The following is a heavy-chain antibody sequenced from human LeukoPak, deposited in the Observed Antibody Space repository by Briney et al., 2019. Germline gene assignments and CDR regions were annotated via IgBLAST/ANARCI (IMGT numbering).Heavy chain of an antibody. D-gene: IGHD2-15*01. CDR3: AKAMSVNCGGASCYSYYFDY. J-gene: IGHJ4*02. Sequence: GCLRLSCAASGFTFSSYSMNWVRQAPGEGRGWVSYISSRSSTIYYADSVKGRFTISRDNSKNTLFLQMNSLRAEDTAVYYCAKAMSVNCGGASCYSYYFDYWGQGTLVTVSS. CDR1: GFTFSSYS. V-gene: IGHV3-48*01. CDR2: ISSRSSTI.